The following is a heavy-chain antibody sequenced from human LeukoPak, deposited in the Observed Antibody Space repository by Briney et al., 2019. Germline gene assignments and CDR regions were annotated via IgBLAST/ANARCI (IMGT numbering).Heavy chain of an antibody. CDR1: GFTFGSYA. CDR2: ISGSGGST. Sequence: GGSLRLSCAASGFTFGSYAMSWVRQAPGKGLEWVSAISGSGGSTYYADSVKGRFTISRDNSKNTLYLQMNSLRAEDTAVYYCAKDQELRFLEWLLYAFDYWGQGTLVTVSS. J-gene: IGHJ4*02. CDR3: AKDQELRFLEWLLYAFDY. V-gene: IGHV3-23*01. D-gene: IGHD3-3*01.